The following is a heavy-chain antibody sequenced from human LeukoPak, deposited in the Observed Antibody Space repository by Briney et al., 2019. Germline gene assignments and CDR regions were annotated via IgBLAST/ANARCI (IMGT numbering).Heavy chain of an antibody. CDR3: ARDPYSSSSLDY. CDR2: ISRSSSTI. D-gene: IGHD6-13*01. J-gene: IGHJ4*02. CDR1: GGSISSYY. V-gene: IGHV3-48*01. Sequence: ETLSPTCTVSGGSISSYYWSWVRQAPGKGLEWVSYISRSSSTIYYADSVKGRFTISRDNAKNSLYLQMNSLRAEDTAVYYCARDPYSSSSLDYWGQGTLVTVSS.